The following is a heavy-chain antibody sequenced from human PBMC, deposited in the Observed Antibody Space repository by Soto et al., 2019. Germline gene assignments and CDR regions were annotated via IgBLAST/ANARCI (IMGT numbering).Heavy chain of an antibody. CDR3: ARGVALPGLFYFEF. V-gene: IGHV4-4*02. CDR2: IYHSGST. Sequence: QVQLQESGPRLVRPSETLSLTCAVSGASISSTHSWSWVRQPPGKGLQWIAEIYHSGSTNYNPSLKSRASISADTSKNQFSLKLNSVTAADTAVYFCARGVALPGLFYFEFWGQGTLVTVSS. D-gene: IGHD2-21*01. J-gene: IGHJ4*02. CDR1: GASISSTHS.